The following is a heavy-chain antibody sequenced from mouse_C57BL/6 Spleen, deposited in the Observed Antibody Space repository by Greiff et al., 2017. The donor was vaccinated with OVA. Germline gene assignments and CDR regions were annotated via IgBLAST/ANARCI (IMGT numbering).Heavy chain of an antibody. CDR3: ARGPIYYDYDVGYYFDY. V-gene: IGHV1-26*01. CDR1: GYTFTDYY. D-gene: IGHD2-4*01. J-gene: IGHJ2*01. CDR2: INPNNGGT. Sequence: EVQLQQSGPELVKPGASVKISCKASGYTFTDYYMNWVKQSHGKSLEWIGDINPNNGGTSYNQKFKGKATLTVDKSSSTAYMELRSLTSEDSAVYYCARGPIYYDYDVGYYFDYWGQGTTLTVSS.